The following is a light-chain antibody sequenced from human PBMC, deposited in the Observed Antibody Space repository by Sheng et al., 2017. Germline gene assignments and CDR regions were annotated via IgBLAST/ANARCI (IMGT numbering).Light chain of an antibody. CDR2: EGS. Sequence: QSALTQPASVSGSPGQSITISCTGTSSDVGSYNLVSWYQQHPGKAPKLLIYEGSKRPSGVSTRFSGSKSGNTASLTISGLQAEDEAVYYCCSFARPSPNYVFGTGTKVTVL. CDR3: CSFARPSPNYV. V-gene: IGLV2-23*01. CDR1: SSDVGSYNL. J-gene: IGLJ1*01.